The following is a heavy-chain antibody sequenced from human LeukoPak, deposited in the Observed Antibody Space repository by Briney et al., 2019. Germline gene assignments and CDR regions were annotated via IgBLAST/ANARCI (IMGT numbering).Heavy chain of an antibody. D-gene: IGHD5-18*01. J-gene: IGHJ4*02. Sequence: GGSLRLSCAASGFTFSSYGMHWVRQAPGKGLEWVAVIWYDGSNKYYADFVKGRFTISRDNSKNTLYLQMNSLRAEDTAVYYCARGYSYGFVDYWGQGTLVTVSS. V-gene: IGHV3-33*01. CDR1: GFTFSSYG. CDR3: ARGYSYGFVDY. CDR2: IWYDGSNK.